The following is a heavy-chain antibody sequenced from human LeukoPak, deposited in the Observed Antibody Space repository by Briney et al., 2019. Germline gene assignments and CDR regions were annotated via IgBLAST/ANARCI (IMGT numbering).Heavy chain of an antibody. Sequence: PGGSLRLSCAASGFTFSNYAMAWVRQAPGEGLEWVSYISSSGSTKYYADSVKGRFTISRDNAKNSLYLQMNSLRVEDTAVYYCPRGSEWDLLGSCDRWGQGTLVTVSS. CDR2: ISSSGSTK. V-gene: IGHV3-48*04. CDR1: GFTFSNYA. CDR3: PRGSEWDLLGSCDR. J-gene: IGHJ5*02. D-gene: IGHD1-26*01.